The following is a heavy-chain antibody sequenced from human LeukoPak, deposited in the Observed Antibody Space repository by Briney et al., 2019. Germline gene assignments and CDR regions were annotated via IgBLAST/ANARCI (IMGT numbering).Heavy chain of an antibody. CDR2: GDYSGGT. J-gene: IGHJ4*02. D-gene: IGHD6-19*01. V-gene: IGHV4-39*07. Sequence: SETLSLTCTVSCDSFTSVTDYWAWIRQPPGKGLEWIASGDYSGGTYYNPSLESRVAISADMSKNQISLKLTSVTGADTAVYYCAGERGEEYSSGWYKTNYFYNWGQGIRVTVSS. CDR1: CDSFTSVTDY. CDR3: AGERGEEYSSGWYKTNYFYN.